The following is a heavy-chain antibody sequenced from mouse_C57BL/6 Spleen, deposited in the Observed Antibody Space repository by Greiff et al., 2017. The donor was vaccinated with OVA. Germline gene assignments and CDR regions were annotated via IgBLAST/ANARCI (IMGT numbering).Heavy chain of an antibody. Sequence: EVKLQESGPGLVKPSPSLSLTCSVTGYSITSGYYCNWIRQLPGNKLELMGYIRYDGSTNYNPSLKNPISITRDTSKNQFFLQLNSVTDEDTATYCGARKGRTGTDYWGQGTTLTVSS. CDR2: IRYDGST. V-gene: IGHV3-6*01. CDR3: ARKGRTGTDY. J-gene: IGHJ2*01. CDR1: GYSITSGYY. D-gene: IGHD4-1*01.